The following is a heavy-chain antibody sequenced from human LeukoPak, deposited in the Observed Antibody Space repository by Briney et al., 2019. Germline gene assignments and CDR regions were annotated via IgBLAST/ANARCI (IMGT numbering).Heavy chain of an antibody. CDR3: ARVGTPDYDILTGYYHDYFDY. CDR2: IYTSGST. CDR1: GGSISSYY. V-gene: IGHV4-4*07. J-gene: IGHJ4*02. Sequence: PSETLSLTCTVSGGSISSYYWSWIRQPAGKGLEWIGRIYTSGSTNYNPSLKSRVTMSVDTSKNQFSLKLSSVTAADTAVYYCARVGTPDYDILTGYYHDYFDYWGQGTLVIVSS. D-gene: IGHD3-9*01.